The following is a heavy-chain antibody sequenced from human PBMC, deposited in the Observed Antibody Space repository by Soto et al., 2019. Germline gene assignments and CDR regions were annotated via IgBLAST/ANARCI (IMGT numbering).Heavy chain of an antibody. V-gene: IGHV4-30-4*01. D-gene: IGHD2-21*02. J-gene: IGHJ4*02. CDR2: IFYSGST. CDR3: ASANCGGDCSYRHDRYYFES. CDR1: GGSITSDDYY. Sequence: QVQLQESGPGLVKPSQSLSLTCTVSGGSITSDDYYWSLIRQPPGRGLAWIGYIFYSGSTHYNPSLKSRFIISLDTSKKQVALKLSSVTAADTAVYYCASANCGGDCSYRHDRYYFESWGQGTLVTVSS.